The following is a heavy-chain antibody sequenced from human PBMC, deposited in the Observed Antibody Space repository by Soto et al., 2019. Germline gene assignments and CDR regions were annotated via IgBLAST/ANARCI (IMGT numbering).Heavy chain of an antibody. Sequence: EEQLLDSGGGLVQPGGSLRLSCAASGFTYSRYAMSWVRQAPGRGLEWVSGIDEHCVGTYYADSVKGRFTISRDNSKNMLYLQMNSLRDEDTAIYFCAKDYPYPASRWIFDLWGRGALVTVSS. CDR3: AKDYPYPASRWIFDL. J-gene: IGHJ2*01. D-gene: IGHD5-12*01. V-gene: IGHV3-23*01. CDR2: IDEHCVGT. CDR1: GFTYSRYA.